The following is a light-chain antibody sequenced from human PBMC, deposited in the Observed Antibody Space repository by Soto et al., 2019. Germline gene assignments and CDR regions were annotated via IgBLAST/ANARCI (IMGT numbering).Light chain of an antibody. CDR1: TSNIGAPYD. J-gene: IGLJ1*01. CDR2: GDN. CDR3: CLYAVTFYV. Sequence: QSVLTQPPSVSGAPGQRVSISCTGSTSNIGAPYDVHWYQHLPGTAPKLLIYGDNNRPSGVPDRFSGSKSGTSASLAITRLQAEDEADYYCCLYAVTFYVFGTGTKVTVL. V-gene: IGLV1-40*01.